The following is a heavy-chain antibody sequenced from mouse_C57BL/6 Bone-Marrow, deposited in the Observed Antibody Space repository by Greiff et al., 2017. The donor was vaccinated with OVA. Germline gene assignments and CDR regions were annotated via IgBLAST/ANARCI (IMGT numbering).Heavy chain of an antibody. Sequence: QVQLQQPGAELVKPGASVKLSCKASGYTFTSYWMQWVKQRPGQGLEWIGEIDPSDSYTNYNQKFKGKATLTVDPSSSTAYRKLGSLTSEDAAVYYCAVGDYYGSSSSWYFDVWGTGTTVTVSS. J-gene: IGHJ1*03. V-gene: IGHV1-50*01. CDR3: AVGDYYGSSSSWYFDV. CDR1: GYTFTSYW. D-gene: IGHD1-1*01. CDR2: IDPSDSYT.